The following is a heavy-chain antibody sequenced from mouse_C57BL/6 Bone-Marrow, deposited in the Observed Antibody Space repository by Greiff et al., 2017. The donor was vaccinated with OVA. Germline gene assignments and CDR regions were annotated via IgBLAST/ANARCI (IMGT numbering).Heavy chain of an antibody. D-gene: IGHD1-1*01. Sequence: VQLQQSGAELARPGASVKLSCKASGYTFTSYGISWVKQSTGQGLEWIGEIYPRSGNTYYNEKFKGKATLTADKSSSTAYMELRSLTSEDSAVYFCARLGGSSYYYAMDYWGQGTSVTVSS. CDR3: ARLGGSSYYYAMDY. J-gene: IGHJ4*01. CDR2: IYPRSGNT. V-gene: IGHV1-81*01. CDR1: GYTFTSYG.